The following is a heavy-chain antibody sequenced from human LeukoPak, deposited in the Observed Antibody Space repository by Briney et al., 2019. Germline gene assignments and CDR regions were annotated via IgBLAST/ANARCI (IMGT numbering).Heavy chain of an antibody. D-gene: IGHD3-22*01. CDR1: GFTFSSYV. Sequence: GGSLRLSCAASGFTFSSYVMSWVRQAPGKGLEWVSAISGSGGSTYYADSVKGRFTISRDNSKNTLYLQMNSLRAEDTAVYYCANSPQTYYYDSSGYPWGQGTLVTVSS. CDR2: ISGSGGST. J-gene: IGHJ5*02. V-gene: IGHV3-23*01. CDR3: ANSPQTYYYDSSGYP.